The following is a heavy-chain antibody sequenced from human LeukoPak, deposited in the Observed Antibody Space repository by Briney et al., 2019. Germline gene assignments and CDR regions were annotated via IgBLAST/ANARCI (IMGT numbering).Heavy chain of an antibody. CDR1: GGSFSGYY. V-gene: IGHV4-34*01. J-gene: IGHJ4*02. CDR3: ARRPHPHYYDSSGYYCLDY. CDR2: INHSGST. Sequence: SETLSLTCAVYGGSFSGYYWSWIRQPPGKGLEWIGEINHSGSTNYNPSLKSRVTISVDTSENQFSLKLSSVTAADTAVYYCARRPHPHYYDSSGYYCLDYWGQGTLVTVSS. D-gene: IGHD3-22*01.